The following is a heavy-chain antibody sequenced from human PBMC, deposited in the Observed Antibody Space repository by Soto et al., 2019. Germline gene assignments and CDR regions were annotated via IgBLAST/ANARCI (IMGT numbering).Heavy chain of an antibody. D-gene: IGHD6-13*01. CDR3: ARLGSSSWSFWFDP. CDR2: ISYIGST. Sequence: SETLSLTCTVSGGSISGYYWNWIRQPPGKGPEWIGCISYIGSTNYTPSLKSRVTISVDTSKSQFSLKLSSVTAADTAVYYCARLGSSSWSFWFDPWGQGTLVTVSS. V-gene: IGHV4-59*08. CDR1: GGSISGYY. J-gene: IGHJ5*02.